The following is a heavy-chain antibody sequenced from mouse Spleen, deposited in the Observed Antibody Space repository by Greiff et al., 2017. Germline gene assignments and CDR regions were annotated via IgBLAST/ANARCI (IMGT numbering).Heavy chain of an antibody. Sequence: EVHLVESGGDLVKPGGSLKLSCAASGFTFSSYGMSWVRQTPDKRLEWVATISSGGSYTYYPDSVKGRFTISRDNAKNTLYLQMSSLKSEDTAMYYCARHYYGSSPYWYFDVWGTGTTVTVSS. V-gene: IGHV5-6*01. J-gene: IGHJ1*03. D-gene: IGHD1-1*01. CDR3: ARHYYGSSPYWYFDV. CDR2: ISSGGSYT. CDR1: GFTFSSYG.